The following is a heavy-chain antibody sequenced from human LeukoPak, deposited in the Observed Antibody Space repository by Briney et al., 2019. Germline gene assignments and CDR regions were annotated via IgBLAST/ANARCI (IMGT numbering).Heavy chain of an antibody. V-gene: IGHV3-66*01. J-gene: IGHJ3*02. D-gene: IGHD5-24*01. CDR3: ARDPLTMDAFDI. CDR1: GFSVSSNY. CDR2: FYGGGST. Sequence: PGGSLRLSCVASGFSVSSNYMTWVRQAPGKGLEWVSLFYGGGSTHYADSVKGRFTISRDNSKNTLYLQMNSLRVEDTAVYYCARDPLTMDAFDIWGQGTMVTVSS.